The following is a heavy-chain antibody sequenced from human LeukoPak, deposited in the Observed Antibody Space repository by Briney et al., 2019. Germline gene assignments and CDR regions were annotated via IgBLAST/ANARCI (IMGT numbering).Heavy chain of an antibody. V-gene: IGHV4-59*08. Sequence: SETLSLTCTVSGGSISSYYWSWIRQPPGKGLEWIGYIYYSGSTNYNPSLKSRVTISVDTSKNQFSLKLSSVTAADTAVYYCASLVRAGATAFFDYWGQGTLVTVSS. CDR1: GGSISSYY. D-gene: IGHD1-26*01. J-gene: IGHJ4*02. CDR3: ASLVRAGATAFFDY. CDR2: IYYSGST.